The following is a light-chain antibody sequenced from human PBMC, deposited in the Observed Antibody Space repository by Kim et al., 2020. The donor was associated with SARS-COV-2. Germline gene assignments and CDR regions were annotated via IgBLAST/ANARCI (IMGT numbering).Light chain of an antibody. CDR3: AAWDDSLSGWV. CDR1: SSNIGSHY. CDR2: RNN. J-gene: IGLJ3*02. V-gene: IGLV1-47*01. Sequence: GQRVTISCSGSSSNIGSHYVYWYQQRPGTAPKRLIYRNNERPSGVPDRFSGSKSGTSASLAISGLRSEDEADYYCAAWDDSLSGWVFGGGTKLTVL.